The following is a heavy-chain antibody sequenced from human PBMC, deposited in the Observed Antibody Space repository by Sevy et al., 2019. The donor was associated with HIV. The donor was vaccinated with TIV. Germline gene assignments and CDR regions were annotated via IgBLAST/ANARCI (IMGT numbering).Heavy chain of an antibody. CDR2: IYSGGCT. Sequence: GGSLRLSCAVSGLTVDSIYMSWVRQAPGKGLEWVSIIYSGGCTYYADSVKGRFTVSTDNSKNTLDLQMNRLRAEDTAVYYCARGGLDSNWFGSVDYWGQGTLVTVSS. J-gene: IGHJ4*02. CDR1: GLTVDSIY. CDR3: ARGGLDSNWFGSVDY. V-gene: IGHV3-53*01. D-gene: IGHD3-10*01.